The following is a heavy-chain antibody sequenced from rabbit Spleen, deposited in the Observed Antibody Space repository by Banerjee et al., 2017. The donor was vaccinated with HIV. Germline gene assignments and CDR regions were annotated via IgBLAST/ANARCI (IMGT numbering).Heavy chain of an antibody. J-gene: IGHJ6*01. V-gene: IGHV1S40*01. CDR3: ARDAATSFSSYGMDL. Sequence: QSLEESGGDLVKPGASLTLTCTASGVSFSSSSYMCWVRQAPGKGLEWIACPDGGTSDTTYYANWAKGRFTISKTSSTTVTLRMTSLTAADTAPYFCARDAATSFSSYGMDLWGPGTSSPS. CDR2: PDGGTSDTT. CDR1: GVSFSSSSY. D-gene: IGHD1-1*01.